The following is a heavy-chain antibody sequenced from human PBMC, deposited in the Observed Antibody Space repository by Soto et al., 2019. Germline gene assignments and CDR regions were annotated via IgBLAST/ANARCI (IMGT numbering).Heavy chain of an antibody. Sequence: ASVKVSCKASGYTFTSYGISWVRQAPGQGLEWMGWISAYNGKTNYAQKLQGRVTMTTDTSTSTAYMELRSLRSDDTAVYYCARDIVGAKRKNYYYYGMDVWGQGTTVTVS. CDR3: ARDIVGAKRKNYYYYGMDV. V-gene: IGHV1-18*01. CDR1: GYTFTSYG. J-gene: IGHJ6*02. CDR2: ISAYNGKT. D-gene: IGHD1-26*01.